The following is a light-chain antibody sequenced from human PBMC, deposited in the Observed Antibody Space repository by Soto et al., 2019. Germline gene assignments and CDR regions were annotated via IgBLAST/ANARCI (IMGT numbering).Light chain of an antibody. CDR1: SGHTRNV. V-gene: IGLV4-60*03. Sequence: QLVLTQSSPASASLGSSVKLTCTLNSGHTRNVIAWHQQQPGKAPRFLMKLEGSGSYNKGSGVPDRFSGSSSGADRYLTIYNLQSEDEADYYCETWDSYTRVFGGGTKVTVL. CDR2: LEGSGSY. CDR3: ETWDSYTRV. J-gene: IGLJ2*01.